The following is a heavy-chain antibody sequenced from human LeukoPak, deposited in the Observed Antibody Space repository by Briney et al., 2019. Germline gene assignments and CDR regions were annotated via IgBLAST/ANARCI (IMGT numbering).Heavy chain of an antibody. J-gene: IGHJ4*02. CDR1: GYSFTTYW. D-gene: IGHD6-13*01. V-gene: IGHV5-51*01. CDR3: ARLAAARFDY. Sequence: GESLKISCKASGYSFTTYWIGWVRQVPGKGLEWVGIIYPADSTAKYSPSFQGQVTISVDKSITTAYLQWSSLKTSDTAIYYCARLAAARFDYWGQGTLVIVSS. CDR2: IYPADSTA.